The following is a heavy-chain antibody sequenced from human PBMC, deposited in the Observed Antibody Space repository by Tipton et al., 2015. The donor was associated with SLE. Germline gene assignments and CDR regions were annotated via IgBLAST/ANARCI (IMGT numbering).Heavy chain of an antibody. V-gene: IGHV4-59*01. CDR2: IHYSGTT. Sequence: TLPLTCTVSGGSISSYYWSWIRQPPGKGLEWIGYIHYSGTTNYNPSLKSRVTMSVDTSKNQFSLNLRSVTAADTAMYYCARPRERDYNDAFDIWGQGTMVIVSS. D-gene: IGHD4-11*01. J-gene: IGHJ3*02. CDR3: ARPRERDYNDAFDI. CDR1: GGSISSYY.